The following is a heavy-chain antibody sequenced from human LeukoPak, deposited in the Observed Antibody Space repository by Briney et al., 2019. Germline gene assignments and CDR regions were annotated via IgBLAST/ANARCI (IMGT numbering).Heavy chain of an antibody. D-gene: IGHD3-10*01. V-gene: IGHV3-74*01. CDR1: GFTFSSYW. CDR2: INSDGSST. CDR3: ARCYYGSGSYPNDY. J-gene: IGHJ4*02. Sequence: GGSLRLSCAASGFTFSSYWMHWVRQAPGKGLVWVSRINSDGSSTSYADSVKGRFTISRDNAKNTLYLRMNSLRAEDTAVYYCARCYYGSGSYPNDYWGQGTLVTVSS.